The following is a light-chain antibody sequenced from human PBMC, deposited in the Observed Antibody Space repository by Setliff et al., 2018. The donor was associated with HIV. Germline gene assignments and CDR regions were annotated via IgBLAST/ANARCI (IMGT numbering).Light chain of an antibody. V-gene: IGLV2-14*03. Sequence: QSVLTQPASVSGSPGQSITISCTGTSSDIGRYNYVSWYQQHPGKAPKLIIYDVSKRPSGVSNRFSGSKSGNTASLTISGLQAEDEADYYCSSCTSSSTYVFGTGTKVTVL. CDR3: SSCTSSSTYV. J-gene: IGLJ1*01. CDR2: DVS. CDR1: SSDIGRYNY.